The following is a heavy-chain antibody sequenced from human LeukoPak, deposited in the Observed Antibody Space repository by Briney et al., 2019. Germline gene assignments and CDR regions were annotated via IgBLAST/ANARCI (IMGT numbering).Heavy chain of an antibody. CDR1: GGSISSGSYY. CDR2: IYTSGST. V-gene: IGHV4-61*02. D-gene: IGHD6-19*01. Sequence: PSETLSLTCTVSGGSISSGSYYWSWIRQPAGKGLEWIGRIYTSGSTNYNPSLKSRVTISVDTSKNQFSLKLSSVTAADTAVYYCARANGGGYSSSLRYYFDYWGQGTLVTVSS. CDR3: ARANGGGYSSSLRYYFDY. J-gene: IGHJ4*02.